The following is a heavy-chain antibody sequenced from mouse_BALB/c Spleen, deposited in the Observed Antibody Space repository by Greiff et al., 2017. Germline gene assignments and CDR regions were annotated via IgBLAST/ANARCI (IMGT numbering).Heavy chain of an antibody. Sequence: EVHLVESGGGLVKPGGSLKLSCAASGFTFSDYYMYWVRQTPEKRLEWVATISDGGSYTYYPDSVKGRFTISRDNAKNNLYLQMSSLKSEDTAMYYCARDPLDDYDRDYYAMDYWGQGTSVTVSS. V-gene: IGHV5-4*02. J-gene: IGHJ4*01. D-gene: IGHD2-4*01. CDR3: ARDPLDDYDRDYYAMDY. CDR2: ISDGGSYT. CDR1: GFTFSDYY.